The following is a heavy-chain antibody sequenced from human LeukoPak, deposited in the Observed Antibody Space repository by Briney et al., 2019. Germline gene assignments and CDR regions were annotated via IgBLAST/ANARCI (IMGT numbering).Heavy chain of an antibody. Sequence: SETLSLTCAVHGGSFSGYYWSWIRQPPGKGLEWIGEINHSGSTNYNPSLKSRVTISLDTSKNQFSLKLSSVTAADTAVYYCARISASLDAFDIWGQGTWSPSLQ. CDR3: ARISASLDAFDI. CDR2: INHSGST. D-gene: IGHD2-15*01. V-gene: IGHV4-34*01. CDR1: GGSFSGYY. J-gene: IGHJ3*02.